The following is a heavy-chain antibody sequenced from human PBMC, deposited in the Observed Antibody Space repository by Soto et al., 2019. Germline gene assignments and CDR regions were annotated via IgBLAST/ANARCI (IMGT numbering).Heavy chain of an antibody. CDR3: ARGNRETPVDY. CDR1: GFTFSDYY. J-gene: IGHJ4*02. Sequence: AGSLRLSCAASGFTFSDYYMSWIRQAPGKGLERVSYISSSGSTIYYADSVKGRFTISRDNAKNSLYLQMNSLRAEDTAVYYCARGNRETPVDYWGQGTLVTVSS. V-gene: IGHV3-11*01. CDR2: ISSSGSTI. D-gene: IGHD1-26*01.